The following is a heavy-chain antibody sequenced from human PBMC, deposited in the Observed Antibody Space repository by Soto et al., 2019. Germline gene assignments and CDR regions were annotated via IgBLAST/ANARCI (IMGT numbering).Heavy chain of an antibody. Sequence: ASVKVSCKASGGTFSSYAISWVRQAPGQGLEWMGGIIPIFGTANYAQKFQGRVTITADESTSTAYMELSSLRSEDTAVYYCARNGPDAFDIWGQGTMVTVSS. V-gene: IGHV1-69*13. CDR3: ARNGPDAFDI. D-gene: IGHD2-8*01. J-gene: IGHJ3*02. CDR1: GGTFSSYA. CDR2: IIPIFGTA.